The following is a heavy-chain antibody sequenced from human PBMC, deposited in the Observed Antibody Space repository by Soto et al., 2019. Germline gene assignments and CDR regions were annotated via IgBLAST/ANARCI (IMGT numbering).Heavy chain of an antibody. Sequence: ASVKVSCKASGYTFTSYGISWVRQAPGQGLEWMGWISAYNGNTNYAQKLQGRVTMTTDTSTSTAYMELRSLRSDDTAVYYCARDDCSGGSCYSPYLYWGQGTLVTVSS. J-gene: IGHJ4*02. D-gene: IGHD2-15*01. V-gene: IGHV1-18*01. CDR1: GYTFTSYG. CDR2: ISAYNGNT. CDR3: ARDDCSGGSCYSPYLY.